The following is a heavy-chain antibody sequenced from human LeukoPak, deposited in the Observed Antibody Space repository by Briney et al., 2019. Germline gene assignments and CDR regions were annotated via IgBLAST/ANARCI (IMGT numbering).Heavy chain of an antibody. CDR3: ARDNRNVLRYFDWPILGYF. D-gene: IGHD3-9*01. J-gene: IGHJ4*02. CDR1: GVFISSGGFY. V-gene: IGHV4-30-2*01. CDR2: IDSETT. Sequence: SETLSLTCSVSGVFISSGGFYWNWIRQPPGKGLEWIGYIDSETTHYNPSLKSRVTISVDTSKNQFSLKLSSVTAADTAVYYCARDNRNVLRYFDWPILGYFWGQGTLVTVSS.